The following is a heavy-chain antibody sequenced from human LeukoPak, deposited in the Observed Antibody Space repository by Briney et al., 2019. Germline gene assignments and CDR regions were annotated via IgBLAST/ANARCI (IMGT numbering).Heavy chain of an antibody. Sequence: GESLKISCKGSAYSFTSYWIGWVRQMPGKGLEWMGIIYPGDSDTRYSPSFQGQVTISADKSISTAYLQWSSLKASDTAMYHCARGYYDFWSGPIFDAFDIWGQGTMVTVSS. CDR1: AYSFTSYW. V-gene: IGHV5-51*01. J-gene: IGHJ3*02. CDR3: ARGYYDFWSGPIFDAFDI. D-gene: IGHD3-3*01. CDR2: IYPGDSDT.